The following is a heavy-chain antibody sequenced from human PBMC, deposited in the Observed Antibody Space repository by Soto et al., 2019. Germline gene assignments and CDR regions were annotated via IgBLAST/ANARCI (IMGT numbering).Heavy chain of an antibody. Sequence: ASVKVSCKASGYTFTIYYMRWVRQAPGQGNERMGIINPRGVSTSYAQKFQGRVTMTRDTSTSTVYMELSSLRSEDTAVYYCASAEAAAGLGFFDYWGQGTLVTVAS. CDR1: GYTFTIYY. V-gene: IGHV1-46*03. J-gene: IGHJ4*02. CDR3: ASAEAAAGLGFFDY. D-gene: IGHD6-13*01. CDR2: INPRGVST.